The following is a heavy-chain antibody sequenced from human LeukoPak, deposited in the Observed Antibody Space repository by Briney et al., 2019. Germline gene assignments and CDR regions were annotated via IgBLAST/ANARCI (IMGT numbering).Heavy chain of an antibody. CDR1: GFTVSSNY. D-gene: IGHD4-11*01. V-gene: IGHV3-66*01. Sequence: PGGSLRLSCAASGFTVSSNYMSWVRQTPGKGLEWVSVIYSGGSTYYADSVKGRFTISRDNSKNSLFLQMNSLRAEDTAVYYCVRDLDTVTTAFFVYWRQGTLVTVSS. CDR2: IYSGGST. CDR3: VRDLDTVTTAFFVY. J-gene: IGHJ4*02.